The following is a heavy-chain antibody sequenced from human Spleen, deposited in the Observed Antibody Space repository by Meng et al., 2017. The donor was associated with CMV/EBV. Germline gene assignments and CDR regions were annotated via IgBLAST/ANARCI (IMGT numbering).Heavy chain of an antibody. CDR3: ARTPPPGYFDWSIDY. D-gene: IGHD3-9*01. CDR2: ISPNSGGT. V-gene: IGHV1-2*02. CDR1: GYTFTAYY. Sequence: ASVKVSCKASGYTFTAYYIHWVRQAPGQGLEWMGWISPNSGGTNYAQKFQGRVTMTRDTSTSTVYMELSSLKSEDAAVYYCARTPPPGYFDWSIDYWGQGTLVTVSS. J-gene: IGHJ4*02.